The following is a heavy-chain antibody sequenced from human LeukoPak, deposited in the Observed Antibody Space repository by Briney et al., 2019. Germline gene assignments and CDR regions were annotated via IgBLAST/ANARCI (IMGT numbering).Heavy chain of an antibody. Sequence: GGSLRLSCVASGFTFSNYAMSWVRQAPGKGLEWVSAVTGSGGSTYYADSVKGRFTVSRDNSKNTLYLQINSLRDEDTAVYYCAKLLDYWGQGTLVTASS. V-gene: IGHV3-23*01. CDR3: AKLLDY. CDR2: VTGSGGST. J-gene: IGHJ4*02. CDR1: GFTFSNYA.